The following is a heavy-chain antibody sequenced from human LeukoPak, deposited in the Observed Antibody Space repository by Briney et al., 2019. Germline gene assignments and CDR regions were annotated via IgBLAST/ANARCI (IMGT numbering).Heavy chain of an antibody. J-gene: IGHJ4*02. CDR1: GSSRKSYH. D-gene: IGHD3-22*01. V-gene: IGHV4-59*01. CDR2: IFYSGDT. CDR3: ARARYYYASSGYLYFDY. Sequence: SETLSLTCTVSGSSRKSYHWRWMPQPPGKGREGIGYIFYSGDTNDNPSLKSLITLSVDTSKNQFSLKLSSVTAADTAVYYCARARYYYASSGYLYFDYWGQGGLVTVSS.